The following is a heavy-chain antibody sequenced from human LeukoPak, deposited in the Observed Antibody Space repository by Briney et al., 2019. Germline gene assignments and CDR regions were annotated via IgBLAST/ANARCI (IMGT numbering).Heavy chain of an antibody. CDR2: ISSSGSTI. J-gene: IGHJ4*02. V-gene: IGHV3-11*01. D-gene: IGHD3-22*01. Sequence: GGSLRLSCAASGFTFSDYYMSWIRQAPGKGLEWVSYISSSGSTIYYADSVKGRFTISRDNAKDSLYLQMNSLRAEDTAVYYCARDYYYDSSGYLGYRGQGTLVTVSS. CDR3: ARDYYYDSSGYLGY. CDR1: GFTFSDYY.